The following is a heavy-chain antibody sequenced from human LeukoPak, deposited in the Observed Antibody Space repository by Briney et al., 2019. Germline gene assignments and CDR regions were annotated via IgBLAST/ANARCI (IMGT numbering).Heavy chain of an antibody. D-gene: IGHD4-23*01. CDR1: RFTFSSYS. Sequence: GGSLRLSCAASRFTFSSYSMNWVRQAPGKGLEWVSYISSSVSIIYYADSVKGRFTISRDNAKNSLYLQMNSLRAEDTAVYYCARAPFGSNSGGGYFDYWGQGTLVTVSS. V-gene: IGHV3-48*01. J-gene: IGHJ4*02. CDR3: ARAPFGSNSGGGYFDY. CDR2: ISSSVSII.